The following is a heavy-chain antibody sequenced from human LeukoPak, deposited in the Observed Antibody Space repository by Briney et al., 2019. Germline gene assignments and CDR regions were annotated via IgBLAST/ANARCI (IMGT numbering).Heavy chain of an antibody. Sequence: PWGSLRLSCAASEFTFSSYAMSWVRQAPGKGLEWVSAISGSGGSTYYADSVKGRFTLSRDNSKNTLYLQMNSLRAEDTAVYYCAKGVWTDYTITHFDYWGQGTLVTVSS. CDR1: EFTFSSYA. J-gene: IGHJ4*02. CDR2: ISGSGGST. CDR3: AKGVWTDYTITHFDY. V-gene: IGHV3-23*01. D-gene: IGHD3/OR15-3a*01.